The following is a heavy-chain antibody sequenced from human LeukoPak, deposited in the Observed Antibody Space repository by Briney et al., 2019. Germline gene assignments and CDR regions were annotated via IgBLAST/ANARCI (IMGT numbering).Heavy chain of an antibody. CDR1: GGSISRYY. J-gene: IGHJ4*02. V-gene: IGHV4-59*08. D-gene: IGHD3/OR15-3a*01. CDR3: ARRMGLGGFDY. CDR2: IYYSGST. Sequence: PSETLSLTCTVSGGSISRYYWSWIRQPPGKGLEWIGYIYYSGSTNYNPSLESRVTISVDTSKNHFSLTLSSVTAADTAVYYCARRMGLGGFDYWGQGTLVTVSA.